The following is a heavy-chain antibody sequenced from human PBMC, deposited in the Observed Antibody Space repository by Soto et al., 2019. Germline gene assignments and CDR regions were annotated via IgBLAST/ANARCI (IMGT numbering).Heavy chain of an antibody. J-gene: IGHJ4*02. D-gene: IGHD3-3*01. CDR2: FDPEDGET. Sequence: QVQLVQSGAEVKKPGASVKVSCKVSGYTLTELSLHWVRQAPGKGLEWMGGFDPEDGETIYAQKFQGRVTMTEDTSTDTAYMELNSLRSEDTAVYYCTSGQRPLRFLEWLSRYYFDFWGQGTLVTVSS. V-gene: IGHV1-24*01. CDR3: TSGQRPLRFLEWLSRYYFDF. CDR1: GYTLTELS.